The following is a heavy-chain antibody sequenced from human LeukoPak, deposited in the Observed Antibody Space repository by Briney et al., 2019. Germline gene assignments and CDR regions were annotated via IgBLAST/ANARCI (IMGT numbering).Heavy chain of an antibody. D-gene: IGHD3-3*01. Sequence: SETLSLTCTVSGGSISSYYWSWIRQPPGKGLEWIGYIYYSGSTNYNPSLKSRVTISVDTSKNQFSLKLSSVTAADTAVYYCARHRFFQGSAAFDIWGQGTMVTVSS. CDR1: GGSISSYY. J-gene: IGHJ3*02. CDR2: IYYSGST. CDR3: ARHRFFQGSAAFDI. V-gene: IGHV4-59*08.